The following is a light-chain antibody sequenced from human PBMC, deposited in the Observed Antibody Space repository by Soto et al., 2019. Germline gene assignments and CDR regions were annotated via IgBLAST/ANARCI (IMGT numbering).Light chain of an antibody. CDR1: QSVDSSF. CDR3: QQYVSSVT. CDR2: GAS. V-gene: IGKV3-20*01. J-gene: IGKJ1*01. Sequence: EIVLTQSPGSLSLSPGERATLSCRASQSVDSSFFAWYQKKTGQAPRLLIYGASKRATGIPDRFSGSGAGTDFTLTISTLDPEDFAVEYCQQYVSSVTFGQGTKVEIK.